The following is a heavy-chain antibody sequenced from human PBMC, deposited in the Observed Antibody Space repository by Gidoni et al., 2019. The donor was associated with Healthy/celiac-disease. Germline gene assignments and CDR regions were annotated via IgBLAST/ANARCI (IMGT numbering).Heavy chain of an antibody. CDR2: ISWNSGSI. J-gene: IGHJ6*03. CDR1: GFTFDYYD. CDR3: AGSGLNLYYMDV. D-gene: IGHD2-15*01. V-gene: IGHV3-9*01. Sequence: EVPLVESGGGLGQLGRSLRLSCASSGFTFDYYDMHWVRQAPGKGLEWFSGISWNSGSIGYADSVKGRFTISRDNAKNSLYLQMNSLRAEDTALYYCAGSGLNLYYMDVWGKGTTVTVSS.